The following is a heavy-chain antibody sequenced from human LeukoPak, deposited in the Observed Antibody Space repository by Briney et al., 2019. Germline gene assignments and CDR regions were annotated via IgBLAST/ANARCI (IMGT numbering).Heavy chain of an antibody. D-gene: IGHD5-12*01. CDR2: IASDGSST. J-gene: IGHJ4*02. V-gene: IGHV3-74*01. CDR1: GFTFSSYW. CDR3: AKQDISSGYDEYYFDY. Sequence: GGSLRLSCAASGFTFSSYWMNWVCQAPGKGLVWVLRIASDGSSTTYADSVKGRFSISRDNAKDTLYLQMNSLRAEDTAVYYCAKQDISSGYDEYYFDYWGQGTLVTVSS.